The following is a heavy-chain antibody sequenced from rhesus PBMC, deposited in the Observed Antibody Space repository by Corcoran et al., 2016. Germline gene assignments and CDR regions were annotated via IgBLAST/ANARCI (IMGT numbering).Heavy chain of an antibody. CDR2: IYWDDDK. D-gene: IGHD3-34*01. V-gene: IGHV2-174*01. J-gene: IGHJ4*01. CDR1: GFSLTTSGMG. CDR3: ARGVWGSSYFDY. Sequence: QVTLKESGPALVKPTQTLTLTCTFSGFSLTTSGMGVGWIRHPPGKALEWLALIYWDDDKRYSTSLKSRLTISKDTSKNQVVLTMTNMEPVDTATYYCARGVWGSSYFDYWGQGVLVTVSS.